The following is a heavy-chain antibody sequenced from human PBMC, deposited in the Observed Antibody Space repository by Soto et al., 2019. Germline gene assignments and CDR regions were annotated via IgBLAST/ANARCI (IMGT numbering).Heavy chain of an antibody. V-gene: IGHV1-69*01. CDR1: GGTFSSYA. CDR2: IIPIFGTA. J-gene: IGHJ4*02. Sequence: QVQLVQSGAEVKKPGSSVKVSCKASGGTFSSYAISWVRQAPGQGLEWMGGIIPIFGTANYAQKFQGRVTITADESTSTSYMELSSLRSEDTAVYYWSRDGTYYGSGSYYYYFDYWGQGTLVTVSS. D-gene: IGHD3-10*01. CDR3: SRDGTYYGSGSYYYYFDY.